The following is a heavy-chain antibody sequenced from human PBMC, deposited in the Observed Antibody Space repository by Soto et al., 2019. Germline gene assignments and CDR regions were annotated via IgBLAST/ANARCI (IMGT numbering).Heavy chain of an antibody. CDR1: GGTFSSYS. J-gene: IGHJ4*02. V-gene: IGHV1-69*13. Sequence: GASVKVSCKASGGTFSSYSISWVRQAPGQGLEWMGGIIPIFGTANYAQKFQGRVTITADESTSTAYMELSSLRSEDTAVYYCASSHSSSWYYFDYWGQGTLVTVSS. CDR3: ASSHSSSWYYFDY. D-gene: IGHD6-13*01. CDR2: IIPIFGTA.